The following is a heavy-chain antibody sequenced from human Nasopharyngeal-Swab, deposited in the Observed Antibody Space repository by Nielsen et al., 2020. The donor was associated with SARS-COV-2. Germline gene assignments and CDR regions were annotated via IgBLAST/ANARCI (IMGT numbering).Heavy chain of an antibody. CDR1: GFTFSSYE. V-gene: IGHV3-48*03. Sequence: GGSLRLSCAASGFTFSSYEMNWVRQAPGKGLEWVSYISSSGSTIYYADSVKGRFTISRDNSKNTLYLQMNNLRPEDTAMYYCASPVSGVVSDAFDLWGQGTMVTVSS. D-gene: IGHD3-3*01. CDR3: ASPVSGVVSDAFDL. CDR2: ISSSGSTI. J-gene: IGHJ3*01.